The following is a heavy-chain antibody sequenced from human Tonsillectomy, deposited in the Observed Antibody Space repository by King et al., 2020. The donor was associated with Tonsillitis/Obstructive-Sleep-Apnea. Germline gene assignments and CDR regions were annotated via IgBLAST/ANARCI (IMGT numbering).Heavy chain of an antibody. D-gene: IGHD6-19*01. Sequence: VQLQESGPGLVKPSQTVSLTCTVSGGSITSGGYYWSWIRQHPGKGLEWIGYIYSSGSTYYNPSLKSRPTISVDTSKKQFSLKLSSVTAADTAVYYCARGNSGWHYFDYWGQGILVTVSS. CDR3: ARGNSGWHYFDY. CDR1: GGSITSGGYY. J-gene: IGHJ4*02. V-gene: IGHV4-31*03. CDR2: IYSSGST.